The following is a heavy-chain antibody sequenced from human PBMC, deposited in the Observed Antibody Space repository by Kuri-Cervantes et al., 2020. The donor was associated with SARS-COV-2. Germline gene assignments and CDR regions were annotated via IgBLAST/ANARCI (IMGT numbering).Heavy chain of an antibody. Sequence: LTCAASGFTYSSYSMNWVRQAPGKGLECVSYISSSGSTIYYAVSVKGRFTISRDDAKNSLYLQMNSLRAEDTAVYYCARGEPDYWGQGTLVTVSS. V-gene: IGHV3-48*04. CDR3: ARGEPDY. J-gene: IGHJ4*02. CDR1: GFTYSSYS. D-gene: IGHD1-14*01. CDR2: ISSSGSTI.